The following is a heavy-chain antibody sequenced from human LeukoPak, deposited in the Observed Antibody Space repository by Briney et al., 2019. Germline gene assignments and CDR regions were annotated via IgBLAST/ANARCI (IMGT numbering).Heavy chain of an antibody. Sequence: GRSLRLSCAASGFTFSSYGMHWVRQAPGKGLEWVAVIWYDGSNKYYADSVKGRFTISRDNSKNTLYLQMNSLRAEDTAVYYCAGDRHYYDDAFDIWGQGTMVTVSS. D-gene: IGHD3-22*01. CDR3: AGDRHYYDDAFDI. CDR2: IWYDGSNK. V-gene: IGHV3-33*08. J-gene: IGHJ3*02. CDR1: GFTFSSYG.